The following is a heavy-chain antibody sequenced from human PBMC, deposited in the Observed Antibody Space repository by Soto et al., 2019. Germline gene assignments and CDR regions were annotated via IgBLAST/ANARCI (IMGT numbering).Heavy chain of an antibody. Sequence: GGSLRLSCAASGFTFSSFWMSWVRQPPGKGLEWVANIKQDGSETFYVGSVKGRFTISRDNARNTVYLQMNSLRADDTAVYYCAKDRLAGGFDYWGQGTLVTVSS. V-gene: IGHV3-7*03. D-gene: IGHD3-16*01. J-gene: IGHJ4*02. CDR3: AKDRLAGGFDY. CDR2: IKQDGSET. CDR1: GFTFSSFW.